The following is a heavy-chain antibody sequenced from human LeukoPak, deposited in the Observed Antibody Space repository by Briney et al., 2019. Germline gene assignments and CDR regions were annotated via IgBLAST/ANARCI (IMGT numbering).Heavy chain of an antibody. D-gene: IGHD6-6*01. Sequence: PGGSLRHSRGACGFTLSRYGMLWVRHARGKGLEWGAVIWYDGSNKYYVDSVKGRFTISRVNSNNRLYLQMNSLRAEDTAVYYCARGGVAARYYYYYYTDVWGKGTTVTVSS. CDR3: ARGGVAARYYYYYYTDV. V-gene: IGHV3-33*01. CDR1: GFTLSRYG. J-gene: IGHJ6*03. CDR2: IWYDGSNK.